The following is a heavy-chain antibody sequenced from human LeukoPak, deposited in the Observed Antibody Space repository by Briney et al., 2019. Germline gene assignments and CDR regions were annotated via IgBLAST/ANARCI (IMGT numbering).Heavy chain of an antibody. V-gene: IGHV4-59*01. D-gene: IGHD5-24*01. Sequence: SETLSLTCAVSGGSISSYYWSWIRQPPGKGLEWIGYIYYSGSTNYNPSLKSRLTISVDTSKNQFSLKLSSVTAADTAVYYCARERRDGYPYAYWGQGTLVTVSS. CDR1: GGSISSYY. CDR3: ARERRDGYPYAY. J-gene: IGHJ4*02. CDR2: IYYSGST.